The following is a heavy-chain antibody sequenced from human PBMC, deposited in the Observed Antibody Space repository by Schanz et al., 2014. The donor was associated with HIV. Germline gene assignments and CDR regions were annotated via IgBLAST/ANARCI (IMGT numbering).Heavy chain of an antibody. CDR3: AKGGRDILSYYGMDV. V-gene: IGHV3-33*06. J-gene: IGHJ6*02. Sequence: QVQLVESGGGVVQPGRSLRLSCAASGFTFSDYGMHWARQAPGKGLEWVAVIWDDGSDKYYGDSVKGRFTISRDNSKNTLYLQMNSLRAEDTAVYYCAKGGRDILSYYGMDVWGQGTTVTVSS. CDR2: IWDDGSDK. D-gene: IGHD2-15*01. CDR1: GFTFSDYG.